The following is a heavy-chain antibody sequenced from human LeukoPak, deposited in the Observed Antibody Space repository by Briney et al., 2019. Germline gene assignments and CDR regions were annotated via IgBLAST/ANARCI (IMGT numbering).Heavy chain of an antibody. J-gene: IGHJ4*02. V-gene: IGHV3-15*01. CDR1: GFTFSNAW. D-gene: IGHD5-12*01. CDR2: IKSKTDGGTT. Sequence: GGSLRLSCAASGFTFSNAWMSWVRQAPGKGLEWVGRIKSKTDGGTTDYAAPVKGRFTISRDNSKNTLYLQMNSLRAEDTAVYYCARVHWHISGYREDFDYWGQGTLVTVSS. CDR3: ARVHWHISGYREDFDY.